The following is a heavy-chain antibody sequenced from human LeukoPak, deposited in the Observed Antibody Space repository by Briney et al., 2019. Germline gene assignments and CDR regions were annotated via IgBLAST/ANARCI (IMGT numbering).Heavy chain of an antibody. J-gene: IGHJ3*02. CDR2: INPNNGGT. CDR1: GYTFTGYF. CDR3: ARVGDGLNDAFDI. V-gene: IGHV1-2*06. Sequence: ASVKVSCKASGYTFTGYFMNWVRQAPGQGLEWMGRINPNNGGTNYAQNFHVRVTMTRDTSISTAYMELSSLRSEDTAVYYCARVGDGLNDAFDIWGQGTMVTVSS. D-gene: IGHD5-24*01.